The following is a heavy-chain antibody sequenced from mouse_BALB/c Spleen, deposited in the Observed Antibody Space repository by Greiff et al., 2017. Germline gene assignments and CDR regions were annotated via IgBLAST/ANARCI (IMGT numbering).Heavy chain of an antibody. CDR1: GYTFTDYE. V-gene: IGHV1-15*01. CDR2: IDPETGGT. CDR3: TSPARATSWFAY. J-gene: IGHJ3*01. D-gene: IGHD3-1*01. Sequence: VQRVESGAELVRPGASVTLSCKASGYTFTDYEMHWVKQTPVHGLEWIGAIDPETGGTAYNQKFKGKATLTADKSSSTAYMELRSLTSEDSAVYYCTSPARATSWFAYWGQGTLVTVSA.